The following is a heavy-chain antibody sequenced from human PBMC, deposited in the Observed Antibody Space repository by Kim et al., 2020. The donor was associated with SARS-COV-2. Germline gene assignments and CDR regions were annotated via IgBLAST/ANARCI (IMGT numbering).Heavy chain of an antibody. CDR2: ISYDGSNK. Sequence: GGSLRLSCAASGFTFSSYAMHWVRQAPGKGLEWVAVISYDGSNKYYADSVKGRFTISRDNSKNTLYLQMNSLRAEDTAVYYCARAGGGRDDGRFDYWGQGTLLTVS. D-gene: IGHD1-26*01. V-gene: IGHV3-30*04. CDR3: ARAGGGRDDGRFDY. CDR1: GFTFSSYA. J-gene: IGHJ4*02.